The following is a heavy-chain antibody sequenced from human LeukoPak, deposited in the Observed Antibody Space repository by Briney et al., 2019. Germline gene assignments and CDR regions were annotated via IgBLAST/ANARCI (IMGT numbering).Heavy chain of an antibody. J-gene: IGHJ4*02. Sequence: GRSLRLSCAASGFTFSSYAMHWVRQAPGKGLEWVAVISYDGINKYYADSVKGRFTISRDNSKNTLYLQMNSLRAKDTAVYYCARDSLMVYAMENYFDYWGQGTLVTVSS. V-gene: IGHV3-30-3*01. CDR1: GFTFSSYA. CDR3: ARDSLMVYAMENYFDY. CDR2: ISYDGINK. D-gene: IGHD2-8*01.